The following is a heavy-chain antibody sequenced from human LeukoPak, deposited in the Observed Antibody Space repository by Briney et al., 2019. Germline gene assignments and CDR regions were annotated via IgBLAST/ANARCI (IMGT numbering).Heavy chain of an antibody. D-gene: IGHD3-10*01. CDR1: GGSTSSGGYS. CDR3: ARAAYYYGSGSYYYFDY. J-gene: IGHJ4*02. V-gene: IGHV4-30-2*01. Sequence: PSQTLSLTCAVSGGSTSSGGYSWSWIRQPPGKGLEWIGYIYHSGSTYYNPSLKSRVTISVDRSKNQFSLKLSSVTAADTAVYYCARAAYYYGSGSYYYFDYWGQGTLVTVSS. CDR2: IYHSGST.